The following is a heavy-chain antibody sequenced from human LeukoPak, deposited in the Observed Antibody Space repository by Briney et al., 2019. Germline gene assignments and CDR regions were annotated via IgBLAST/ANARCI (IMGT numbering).Heavy chain of an antibody. D-gene: IGHD3-3*01. CDR2: IYYSGST. J-gene: IGHJ6*03. CDR3: ARLVTIFGVVILYMDV. V-gene: IGHV4-59*01. CDR1: GGSISSYY. Sequence: KPSETLSLTCTVPGGSISSYYWSWIRQPPGEGLEWVGYIYYSGSTNYNPSLKSRVTISVDTSKNQFSLKLSSVTAADTAVYYCARLVTIFGVVILYMDVWGKGTTVTVSS.